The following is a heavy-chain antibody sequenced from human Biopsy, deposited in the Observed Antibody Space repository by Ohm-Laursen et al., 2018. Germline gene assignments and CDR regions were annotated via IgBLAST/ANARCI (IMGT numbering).Heavy chain of an antibody. CDR1: GASVQTSGYF. V-gene: IGHV4-31*03. Sequence: TLSLTCSVSGASVQTSGYFWAWIRPRPGKGLEWIGYISYNERTHYNPSLTSRLAISFDTSNNRISLQLRSVSVADTAVYYCVREPKTGTAEAWYFDLWGRGSPVTVPS. J-gene: IGHJ2*01. D-gene: IGHD3-9*01. CDR2: ISYNERT. CDR3: VREPKTGTAEAWYFDL.